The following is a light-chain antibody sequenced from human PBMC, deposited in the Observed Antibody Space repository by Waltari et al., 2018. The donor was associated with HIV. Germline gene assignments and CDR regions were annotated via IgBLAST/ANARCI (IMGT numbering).Light chain of an antibody. J-gene: IGLJ2*01. CDR3: ATWDASLSGPV. V-gene: IGLV1-44*01. CDR1: SSNIGSYT. Sequence: QSELTQPPSASGTPGQRVTISCSGSSSNIGSYTVNWYQQLPGTAPKLLIDANHQRPSGVPDRFSGSQSDTSASLASGGLQSEDEADYYCATWDASLSGPVFGGGTKLTVL. CDR2: ANH.